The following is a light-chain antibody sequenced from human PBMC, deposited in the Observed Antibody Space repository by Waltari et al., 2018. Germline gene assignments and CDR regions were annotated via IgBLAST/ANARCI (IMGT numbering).Light chain of an antibody. CDR2: KDS. CDR3: QSADSSGTYV. Sequence: SYELTQPPSVSVSPGQTAAITCAGDALPKHYAYWYQQKPGQAPVLVIYKDSERPSGIPERFSGSSSGTTVTLTISGVQAEDEADYYCQSADSSGTYVFGTGTKVTVL. J-gene: IGLJ1*01. CDR1: ALPKHY. V-gene: IGLV3-25*03.